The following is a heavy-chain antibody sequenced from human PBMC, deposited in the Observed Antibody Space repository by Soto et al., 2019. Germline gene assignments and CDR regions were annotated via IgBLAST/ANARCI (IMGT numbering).Heavy chain of an antibody. CDR1: GFTFSSHS. Sequence: LRLSCAASGFTFSSHSMNWVRQAPGKGLEWVSSISSRSSYIYYADSVKGRFTISRDNAKDSLYLQMNSLRVEDTALYYCARDRVMTFGEIIVVGTNLDVWGQGTTVTVSS. J-gene: IGHJ6*02. D-gene: IGHD3-16*02. V-gene: IGHV3-21*01. CDR3: ARDRVMTFGEIIVVGTNLDV. CDR2: ISSRSSYI.